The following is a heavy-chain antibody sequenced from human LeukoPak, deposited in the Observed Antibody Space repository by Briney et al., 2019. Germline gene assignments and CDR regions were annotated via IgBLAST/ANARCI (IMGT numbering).Heavy chain of an antibody. CDR1: GFNFSSYS. CDR3: ARGVLHYYDSSEHPPFQH. V-gene: IGHV3-21*01. J-gene: IGHJ1*01. CDR2: ISSSSSYI. D-gene: IGHD3-22*01. Sequence: PGGSLRLSCAASGFNFSSYSMNWVRQAPGKGLEWVSSISSSSSYIYYADSVKGRFTISRDNAKNSLYLQMNSLRAEDTAVYYCARGVLHYYDSSEHPPFQHWGQGTLVTVSS.